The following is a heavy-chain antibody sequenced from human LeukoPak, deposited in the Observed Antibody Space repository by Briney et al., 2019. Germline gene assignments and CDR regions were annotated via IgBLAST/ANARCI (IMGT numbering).Heavy chain of an antibody. CDR1: GYTFTGYY. D-gene: IGHD2-2*01. V-gene: IGHV1-2*02. CDR3: ARDETSSTSCFDY. J-gene: IGHJ4*02. CDR2: INPNSGGT. Sequence: VASVKVSCKASGYTFTGYYMHWVRQAPGQGLEWMGWINPNSGGTNYAQKFQGRVTVTRDTSISTAYMELSRLRSDDTAVYYCARDETSSTSCFDYWGQGTLVTVSS.